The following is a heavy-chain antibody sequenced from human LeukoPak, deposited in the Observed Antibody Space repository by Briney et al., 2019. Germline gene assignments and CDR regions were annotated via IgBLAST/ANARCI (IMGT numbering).Heavy chain of an antibody. J-gene: IGHJ6*03. CDR2: ISAYNGNT. D-gene: IGHD3-10*01. CDR1: GYTFTSYG. Sequence: GASVKVSCKASGYTFTSYGISWVRQAPGQGLEWMGWISAYNGNTNYAQKLQGRVTMTTDTSTSTAYMELRSLRSDDTAVYYCARVFYGSVSYYPGEYYYYMDVWGKGTTVTVSS. CDR3: ARVFYGSVSYYPGEYYYYMDV. V-gene: IGHV1-18*01.